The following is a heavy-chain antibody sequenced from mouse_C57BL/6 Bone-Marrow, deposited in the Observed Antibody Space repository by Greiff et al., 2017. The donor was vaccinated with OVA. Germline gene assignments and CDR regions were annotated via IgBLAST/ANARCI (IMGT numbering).Heavy chain of an antibody. V-gene: IGHV1-50*01. J-gene: IGHJ2*01. CDR3: TLLPYYFDY. D-gene: IGHD1-1*01. CDR1: GYTFTSYW. CDR2: IDPSDSYT. Sequence: VQLQQPGAELVKPGASVKLSCKASGYTFTSYWMQWVKQRPGQGLEWIGEIDPSDSYTNYNQKFKGKATLTVDTSSSTAYMQLSSLTSEDSAVYYCTLLPYYFDYWGQGTTLTVSS.